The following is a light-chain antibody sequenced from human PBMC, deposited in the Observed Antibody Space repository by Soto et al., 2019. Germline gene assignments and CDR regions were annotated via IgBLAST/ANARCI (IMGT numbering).Light chain of an antibody. CDR1: SSDVGSYNL. J-gene: IGLJ1*01. CDR3: CSSAGSSTPYV. V-gene: IGLV2-23*02. CDR2: EVS. Sequence: QSALTQPASVSGSPGQSITISCTGTSSDVGSYNLVSWYQQHPGKAPKLMIYEVSKRPSGVSNRFSGSKSGNTASLTISGLQADDEAADYCCSSAGSSTPYVFGTGTKLTVL.